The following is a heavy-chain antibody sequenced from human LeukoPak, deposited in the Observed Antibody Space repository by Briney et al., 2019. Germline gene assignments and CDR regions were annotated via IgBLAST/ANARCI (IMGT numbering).Heavy chain of an antibody. CDR3: ARGRFPPGY. V-gene: IGHV1-18*01. CDR2: ISAYNGNT. Sequence: GASVKVSCKASGYTFTSYGISWVRQAPGQGLEWMGWISAYNGNTNYAQKFQGRVTMTRDTSISTAYMELSRLRSDDTAVYYCARGRFPPGYWGQGTLVTVSS. J-gene: IGHJ4*02. CDR1: GYTFTSYG. D-gene: IGHD2-21*01.